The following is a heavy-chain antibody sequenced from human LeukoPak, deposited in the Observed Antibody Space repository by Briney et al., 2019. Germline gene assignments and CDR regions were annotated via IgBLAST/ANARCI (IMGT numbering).Heavy chain of an antibody. V-gene: IGHV3-30-3*01. Sequence: PGRSLRLSCAASGFTFSSYAMHWVRQAPGKGLEWVAVISYDGSNKYYADSVKGRFTISRDNSKNTLYLQMNSLRAEDTAVYYCARDQDYDILTGTALDAFDIWGQGTMVTVSS. CDR2: ISYDGSNK. J-gene: IGHJ3*02. CDR1: GFTFSSYA. CDR3: ARDQDYDILTGTALDAFDI. D-gene: IGHD3-9*01.